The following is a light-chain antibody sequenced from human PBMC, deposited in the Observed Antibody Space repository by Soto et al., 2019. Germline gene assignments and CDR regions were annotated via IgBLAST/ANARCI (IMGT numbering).Light chain of an antibody. J-gene: IGKJ5*01. CDR3: QQSFSTPIT. V-gene: IGKV1-39*01. CDR1: QRISTY. CDR2: RAS. Sequence: DIQMTQSPSSLSASVGDRVSITCRASQRISTYVNWYQQKPGTAPNLLIYRASTLESGVPSRFSGSGSGTDFTLTISSLQPADFSTYYCQQSFSTPITFGQGTRLDIK.